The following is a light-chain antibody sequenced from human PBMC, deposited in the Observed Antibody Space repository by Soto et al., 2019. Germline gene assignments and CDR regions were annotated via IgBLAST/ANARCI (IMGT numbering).Light chain of an antibody. CDR1: SSDVGGYNY. J-gene: IGLJ1*01. CDR3: SSYTSSRAYV. Sequence: VLTQPASVSGSPGQSITISCTGTSSDVGGYNYVSWYQQQSGKAPKLMIHEVSNRPSGVSNRFSGSKSGNTASLTISGLQAEDEADYYCSSYTSSRAYVFGIGTKVTVL. V-gene: IGLV2-14*01. CDR2: EVS.